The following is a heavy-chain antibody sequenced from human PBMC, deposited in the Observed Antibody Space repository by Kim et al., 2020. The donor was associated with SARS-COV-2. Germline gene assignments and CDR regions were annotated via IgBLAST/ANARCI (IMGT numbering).Heavy chain of an antibody. J-gene: IGHJ4*02. CDR2: ISGAASST. V-gene: IGHV3-23*01. D-gene: IGHD2-15*01. Sequence: GGSLRLSCAASGFTFSSYAMSWVRQAPGKGLEWVSTISGAASSTHYADSVKGRFTISRDNSKNTLYLEMNGLRAEDTAVYYCAEGGGGCYFDYWGQGILVTVSS. CDR3: AEGGGGCYFDY. CDR1: GFTFSSYA.